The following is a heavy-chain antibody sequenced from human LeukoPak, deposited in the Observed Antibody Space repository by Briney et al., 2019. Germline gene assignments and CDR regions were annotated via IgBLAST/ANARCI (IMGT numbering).Heavy chain of an antibody. J-gene: IGHJ4*02. Sequence: GGSLRLSCAASGFSFSNAWMNWVRQAPGKGLEWVGRIKSRGDGGTTEYAAPVKGRFTISRDDSKNTVYLQMNSVKSEDTAVYYCATGAMVRGVRDYWGQGTLVTVSS. CDR3: ATGAMVRGVRDY. V-gene: IGHV3-15*01. CDR1: GFSFSNAW. D-gene: IGHD3-10*01. CDR2: IKSRGDGGTT.